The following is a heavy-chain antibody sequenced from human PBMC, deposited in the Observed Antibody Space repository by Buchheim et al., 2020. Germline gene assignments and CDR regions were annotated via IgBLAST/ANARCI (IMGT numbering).Heavy chain of an antibody. Sequence: EVQLLESGGGLVQSGGSLRLSCAASGFTFRSCGMSWVRQAPWKGLEWVSSIRDSGGSTYYADSVKGRFTISRDNSKSTLYLQMSSLRADDTAVYYCAKSYCGGDCYSFDYWGQGTL. D-gene: IGHD2-21*02. CDR1: GFTFRSCG. J-gene: IGHJ4*02. CDR2: IRDSGGST. CDR3: AKSYCGGDCYSFDY. V-gene: IGHV3-23*01.